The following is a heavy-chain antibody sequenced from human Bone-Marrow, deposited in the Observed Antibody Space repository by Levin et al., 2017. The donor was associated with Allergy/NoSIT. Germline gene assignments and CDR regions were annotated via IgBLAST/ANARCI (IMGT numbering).Heavy chain of an antibody. CDR3: ARVLPVVATIFYYYYYGMDV. CDR1: GYTFTGYY. D-gene: IGHD5-12*01. V-gene: IGHV1-2*06. J-gene: IGHJ6*02. CDR2: INPNSGGT. Sequence: ASVKVSCKASGYTFTGYYMHWVRQAPGQGLEWMGRINPNSGGTNYAQKFQGRVTMTRDTSISTAYMELSRLRSDDTAVYYCARVLPVVATIFYYYYYGMDVWGQGTTVTVSS.